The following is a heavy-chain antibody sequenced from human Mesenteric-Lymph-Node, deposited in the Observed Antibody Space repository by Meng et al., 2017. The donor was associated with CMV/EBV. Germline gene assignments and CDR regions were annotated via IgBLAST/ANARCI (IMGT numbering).Heavy chain of an antibody. CDR1: GGSISSSSYY. J-gene: IGHJ4*02. D-gene: IGHD3-16*01. CDR3: ARGGSWRVLFNY. Sequence: SETLSLTCTVSGGSISSSSYYWGWIRQPPGKGLEWIGSIYYSGSTYYNPSLKSRVTISVDTSKNQFSLKLSSVTAADTAVYYCARGGSWRVLFNYWGQGTLVTVSS. CDR2: IYYSGST. V-gene: IGHV4-39*07.